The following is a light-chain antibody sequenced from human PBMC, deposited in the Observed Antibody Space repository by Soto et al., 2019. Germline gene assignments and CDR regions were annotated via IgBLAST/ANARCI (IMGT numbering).Light chain of an antibody. CDR3: SSYAGSNDRWV. V-gene: IGLV2-8*01. J-gene: IGLJ3*02. CDR2: EVS. CDR1: SSDIGAYNY. Sequence: QSALTQPPSASGSPGQSVTISCTGTSSDIGAYNYVSWYQQHPGKAPKLMIHEVSKRPSGVPDRFSGYKSGNTASLTVSGLQAEDEADDYCSSYAGSNDRWVFGGGTKVTVL.